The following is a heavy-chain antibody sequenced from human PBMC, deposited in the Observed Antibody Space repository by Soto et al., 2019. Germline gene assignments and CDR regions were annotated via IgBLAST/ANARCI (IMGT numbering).Heavy chain of an antibody. CDR1: GFTFSDNW. V-gene: IGHV3-74*01. CDR3: TRGGTRTTYWGLFDS. CDR2: ISGDASST. J-gene: IGHJ4*02. D-gene: IGHD7-27*01. Sequence: EVKVVESGGGLVPPGGSLRLSCAASGFTFSDNWMHWVRQPPGKGPVWVSRISGDASSTSYADSVKGRFTISRDSAKNTVYLQMDSLRVEDTAVYYCTRGGTRTTYWGLFDSWGQGTLVTVSS.